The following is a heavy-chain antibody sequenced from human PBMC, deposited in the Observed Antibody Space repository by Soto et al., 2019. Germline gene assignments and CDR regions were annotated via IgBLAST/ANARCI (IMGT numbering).Heavy chain of an antibody. CDR2: ISAYNGNT. Sequence: ASVKVSCKASGYTFTSYGISWARQAPGQGLEWVGWISAYNGNTNYAQKLQGRVTMTTDTSTSTAYMELRSLRSDDTAVYYCARDPSPRYCSGGSCHGVMNWFDPWGQGTLVTVSS. J-gene: IGHJ5*02. CDR3: ARDPSPRYCSGGSCHGVMNWFDP. CDR1: GYTFTSYG. D-gene: IGHD2-15*01. V-gene: IGHV1-18*01.